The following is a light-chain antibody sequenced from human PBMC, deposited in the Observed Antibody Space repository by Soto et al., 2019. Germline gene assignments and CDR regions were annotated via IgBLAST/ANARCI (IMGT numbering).Light chain of an antibody. J-gene: IGKJ1*01. CDR1: QSVSSN. Sequence: EIVMTQSPATLSVSPGERATLSCRASQSVSSNLAWYQQKPGQAPRLLIYGASTRATGIPARFSGSGSGTEFTLIISSLQSEGFAVYYCQQYNNWPETFGQGTKVDIK. CDR2: GAS. V-gene: IGKV3-15*01. CDR3: QQYNNWPET.